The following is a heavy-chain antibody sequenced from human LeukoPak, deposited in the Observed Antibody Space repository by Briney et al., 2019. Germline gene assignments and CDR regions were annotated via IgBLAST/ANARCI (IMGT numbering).Heavy chain of an antibody. D-gene: IGHD3-16*01. CDR2: INPNSGAT. J-gene: IGHJ5*02. Sequence: ASVKVSFKASGYTFTDKYIHWVRQAPGQGREWVGWINPNSGATNYTQKFHGRVTMASDTSIRTAYMDLNRVGRDDTAVYYCAKTARRGGQNWLDPWGQGTLVTVSS. V-gene: IGHV1-2*02. CDR3: AKTARRGGQNWLDP. CDR1: GYTFTDKY.